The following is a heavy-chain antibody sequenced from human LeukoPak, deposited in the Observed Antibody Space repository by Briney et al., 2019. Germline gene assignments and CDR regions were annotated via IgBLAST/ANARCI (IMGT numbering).Heavy chain of an antibody. Sequence: GGSLRLSCAASGFTVSSNYMSWVRQAPGKGLEWVSVIYSGGSTYYADSVKGRFTISRDNSKNTLYLQMNSLRAEDTAVYYCAKPHYDFWSGYYHNWFDPWGQGTLVTVSS. CDR1: GFTVSSNY. J-gene: IGHJ5*02. CDR2: IYSGGST. D-gene: IGHD3-3*01. CDR3: AKPHYDFWSGYYHNWFDP. V-gene: IGHV3-53*05.